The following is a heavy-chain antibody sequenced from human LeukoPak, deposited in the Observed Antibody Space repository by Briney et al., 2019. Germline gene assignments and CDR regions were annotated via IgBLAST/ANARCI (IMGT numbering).Heavy chain of an antibody. D-gene: IGHD6-13*01. J-gene: IGHJ4*02. V-gene: IGHV3-21*03. CDR2: ITGSGPYM. Sequence: PGGSLRLSCAASGFTFSTFAMHWVRLSPGKGLEWVSSITGSGPYMLYADSVKHRFTISRDNSKNTLYLQMNTLRADDTAVYYCAKDHGSSDWYYFDYWGQGTLVTVSS. CDR3: AKDHGSSDWYYFDY. CDR1: GFTFSTFA.